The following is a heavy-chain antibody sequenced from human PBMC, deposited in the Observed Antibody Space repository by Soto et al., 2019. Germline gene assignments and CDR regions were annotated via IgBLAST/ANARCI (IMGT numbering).Heavy chain of an antibody. Sequence: EVQLVESGGGLVQPGGSLNLSFAASGLPFSGFARHWVRQASGKGLEWVGRIRSKANSYATAYAASVKGRFTISRDDSKNTAYLQMNSLKTEDTAVYYCTVGNFDYWGQGTLVTVSS. CDR3: TVGNFDY. CDR1: GLPFSGFA. V-gene: IGHV3-73*02. CDR2: IRSKANSYAT. J-gene: IGHJ4*02.